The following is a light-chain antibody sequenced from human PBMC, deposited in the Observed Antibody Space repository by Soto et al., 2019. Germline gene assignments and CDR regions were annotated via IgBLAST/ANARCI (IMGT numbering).Light chain of an antibody. J-gene: IGLJ3*02. Sequence: QSVLTQPPSASGSPGQSLTISCTGTSTDVGNYNYVSWYQQHPGKAPKLMISAVNRRPSGVPDRFSGSKSGNTASLTVSGLQAEDEADYYCSSYAGSNNWVFGGGTQLTVL. V-gene: IGLV2-8*01. CDR3: SSYAGSNNWV. CDR2: AVN. CDR1: STDVGNYNY.